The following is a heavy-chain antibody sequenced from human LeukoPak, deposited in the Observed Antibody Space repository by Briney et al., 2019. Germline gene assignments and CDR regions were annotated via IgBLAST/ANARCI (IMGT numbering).Heavy chain of an antibody. J-gene: IGHJ5*02. CDR3: ASAVRELAVAGPGEFDP. Sequence: GASVKVSCKASGYTFTGYYMHWVRQAPGQGLEWMGWINPNSGGTNYAQKFQGRVTMTRDTSISTAYMELSRLRSDDTAVYYCASAVRELAVAGPGEFDPWGQGTLVTVSS. CDR2: INPNSGGT. D-gene: IGHD6-19*01. CDR1: GYTFTGYY. V-gene: IGHV1-2*02.